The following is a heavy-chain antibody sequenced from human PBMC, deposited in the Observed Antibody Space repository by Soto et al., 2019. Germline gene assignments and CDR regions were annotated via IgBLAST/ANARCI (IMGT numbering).Heavy chain of an antibody. J-gene: IGHJ4*02. Sequence: QVQLQQSGPGLVKPSETLSLTCTVSGDSISSYYWTWFRQPPGKGLEWIGYRYNSGSTNYNPSLKGRVTTSVDASKNQFSLKLSSVTAAETAVYYCARAGWSSSWYFDYWGQGTLVTVSS. CDR2: RYNSGST. V-gene: IGHV4-59*01. CDR1: GDSISSYY. CDR3: ARAGWSSSWYFDY. D-gene: IGHD6-13*01.